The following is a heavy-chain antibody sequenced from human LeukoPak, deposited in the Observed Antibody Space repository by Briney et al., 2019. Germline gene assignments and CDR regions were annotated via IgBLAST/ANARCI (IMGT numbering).Heavy chain of an antibody. J-gene: IGHJ4*02. D-gene: IGHD6-19*01. CDR2: INAGNGNT. Sequence: ASVKVSCKASGYTFTSFAIHWVRQAPGQRLEWMGWINAGNGNTKFSQHFQGRVSITRDTSASTAYMELSYLRSEDTALYFCARSIVYSSDSDGGYYFDYWGQGTPVTVSS. CDR1: GYTFTSFA. V-gene: IGHV1-3*01. CDR3: ARSIVYSSDSDGGYYFDY.